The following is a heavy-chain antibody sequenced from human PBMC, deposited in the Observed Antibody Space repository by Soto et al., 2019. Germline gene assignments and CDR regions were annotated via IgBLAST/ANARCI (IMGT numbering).Heavy chain of an antibody. Sequence: QVQLVESGGGVVQPGKSLRLSCEASGFMFRSYGMHWVRKAPGKGLEWVAVISHDGSDKDYADSVKGRFTISRDNSKKTLYLEMSGLRTEDTAVYYCAKDIGPYYGAGSYYYWGQGTLVTVSS. D-gene: IGHD3-10*01. V-gene: IGHV3-30*18. CDR3: AKDIGPYYGAGSYYY. CDR2: ISHDGSDK. CDR1: GFMFRSYG. J-gene: IGHJ4*02.